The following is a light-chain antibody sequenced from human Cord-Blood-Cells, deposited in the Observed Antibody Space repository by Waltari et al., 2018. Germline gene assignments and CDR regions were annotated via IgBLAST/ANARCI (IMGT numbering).Light chain of an antibody. J-gene: IGKJ4*01. Sequence: AIRMTQSPSSFSASTGDRVTLTCRASQCISSYLAWYQQKPGKAPKLLIYAASTLQSVVPSRFSGSGSGTDFTLTISCLQSEDFATYYCQQYYSYPLTFGGGTKVEIK. CDR3: QQYYSYPLT. CDR1: QCISSY. V-gene: IGKV1-8*01. CDR2: AAS.